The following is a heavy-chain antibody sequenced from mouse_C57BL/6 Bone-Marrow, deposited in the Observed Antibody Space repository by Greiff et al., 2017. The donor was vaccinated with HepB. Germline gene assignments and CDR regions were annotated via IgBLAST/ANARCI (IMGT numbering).Heavy chain of an antibody. CDR2: ISYDGSN. J-gene: IGHJ1*03. D-gene: IGHD1-1*01. CDR3: ARGRGYYYGSSWYFHG. V-gene: IGHV3-6*01. CDR1: GYSITSGYY. Sequence: ESGPGLVKPSQSLSLTCSVTGYSITSGYYWNWIRQFPGNKLEWMGYISYDGSNNYNPSLKNRISITRDTSKNQFFLKLNSVTTGDTATYYCARGRGYYYGSSWYFHGWGTGTTVTVPS.